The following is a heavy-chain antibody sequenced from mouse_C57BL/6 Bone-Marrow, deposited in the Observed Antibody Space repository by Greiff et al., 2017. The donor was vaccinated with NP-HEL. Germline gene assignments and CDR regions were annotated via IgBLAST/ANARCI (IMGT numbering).Heavy chain of an antibody. CDR2: IDYDGSST. CDR1: GFTFSDYY. CDR3: ARTNYYGYFDY. J-gene: IGHJ2*01. Sequence: EVMLVESEGGLVQPGSSMKLSCTASGFTFSDYYMAWVRQVPEKGLEWVANIDYDGSSTYYLDSLKSRFIISRDNAKNTLYLQMSSLTSEDTAMYYCARTNYYGYFDYWGQGTTLTVSS. V-gene: IGHV5-16*02. D-gene: IGHD1-1*01.